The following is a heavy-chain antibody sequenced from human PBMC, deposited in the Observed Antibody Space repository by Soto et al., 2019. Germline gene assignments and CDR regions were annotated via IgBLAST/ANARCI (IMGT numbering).Heavy chain of an antibody. V-gene: IGHV4-34*01. CDR3: ARGRSTPVVPTAPKWCDP. Sequence: SATVSLTCSVYDGDFSAYYWSWISPPPGKGLEWIGEINHSGSTNYNPSLKSRVTISVDTSKNQFSLKLSSVTAADTAVYYCARGRSTPVVPTAPKWCDPWGQGTLVTVSP. CDR1: DGDFSAYY. D-gene: IGHD2-2*01. CDR2: INHSGST. J-gene: IGHJ5*02.